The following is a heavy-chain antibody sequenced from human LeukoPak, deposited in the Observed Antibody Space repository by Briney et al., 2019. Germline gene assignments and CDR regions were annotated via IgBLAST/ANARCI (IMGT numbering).Heavy chain of an antibody. Sequence: PAGGSLRLSCAASEFTFGNFAMSWVRQAPGKGLEWVSYIRGGGAGALYADSVKGRFTVSRDNSRSTLYLQMNSLRVEDTAVYYCAKCAQSYGNDAFDLWGPGTMVTVSS. CDR3: AKCAQSYGNDAFDL. V-gene: IGHV3-23*01. CDR1: EFTFGNFA. D-gene: IGHD3-16*01. J-gene: IGHJ3*01. CDR2: IRGGGAGA.